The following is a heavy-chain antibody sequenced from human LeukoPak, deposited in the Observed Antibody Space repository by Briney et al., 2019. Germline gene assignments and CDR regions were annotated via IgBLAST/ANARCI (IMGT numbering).Heavy chain of an antibody. Sequence: GGSLRLSCPASGFTFSDHHMDWVRQAPGEGLEWVARIRNKANRYTTGYAASVKGRFTISRDDSENSLYLRMDSLKTEDTAVYYCARSPLGIAPFDYWGQGTLVTVSS. J-gene: IGHJ4*02. CDR3: ARSPLGIAPFDY. V-gene: IGHV3-72*01. CDR2: IRNKANRYTT. D-gene: IGHD7-27*01. CDR1: GFTFSDHH.